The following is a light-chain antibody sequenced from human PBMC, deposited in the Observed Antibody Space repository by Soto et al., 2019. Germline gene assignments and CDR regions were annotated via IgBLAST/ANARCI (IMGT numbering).Light chain of an antibody. J-gene: IGKJ1*01. V-gene: IGKV3-15*01. Sequence: EIVMTQSPATLSVSPGERATLSCRASQSVSSNLAWYQQKPGQAPRLLIYGASTRATGIPARFSGSGSGTEFTLTINSLEPEDFAVYYCQQRGNWPRTWAFGQGTKVDIK. CDR2: GAS. CDR3: QQRGNWPRTWA. CDR1: QSVSSN.